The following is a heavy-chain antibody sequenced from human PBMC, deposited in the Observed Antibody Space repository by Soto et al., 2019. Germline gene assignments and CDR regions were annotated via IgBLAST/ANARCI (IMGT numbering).Heavy chain of an antibody. D-gene: IGHD3-9*01. V-gene: IGHV3-23*01. CDR1: GFTFSSYV. Sequence: GGSLRLSCAASGFTFSSYVMSWVRQAPGKGLEWVSAISGSGGSTYYADSVKGRFTISRDNSKNTLYLQMNSLRAEDTAVYYCAKDAYYDILTGYDAFDIWGQGTMVTVSS. CDR2: ISGSGGST. CDR3: AKDAYYDILTGYDAFDI. J-gene: IGHJ3*02.